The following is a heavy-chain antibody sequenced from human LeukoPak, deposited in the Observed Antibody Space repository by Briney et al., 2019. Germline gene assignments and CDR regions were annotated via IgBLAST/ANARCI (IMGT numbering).Heavy chain of an antibody. CDR2: IKEDVREK. D-gene: IGHD3-16*01. Sequence: GGSLRLAWAAAGFTFSRVWMSSIRQAPGKGLECVANIKEDVREKYYVDSVKGRFTISRDNAKNSLYLQMNNLKAEDTAMYYCVRFMRGTIGGDNWGQGTLVTVSA. CDR3: VRFMRGTIGGDN. V-gene: IGHV3-7*01. J-gene: IGHJ4*02. CDR1: GFTFSRVW.